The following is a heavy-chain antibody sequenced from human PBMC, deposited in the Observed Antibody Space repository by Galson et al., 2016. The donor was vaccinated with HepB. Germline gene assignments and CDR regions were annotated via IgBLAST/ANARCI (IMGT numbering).Heavy chain of an antibody. CDR3: ARGPNNYDY. CDR1: GGSISSTANW. Sequence: ETLSLTCTVSGGSISSTANWWSWVRQSPGQGLEWIGEIYHSGDTNYNPSLKSRATISVDTSRNQFSLSLSSVTAADTAVYYCARGPNNYDYWGQGTLVTVSS. V-gene: IGHV4-4*02. CDR2: IYHSGDT. J-gene: IGHJ4*02.